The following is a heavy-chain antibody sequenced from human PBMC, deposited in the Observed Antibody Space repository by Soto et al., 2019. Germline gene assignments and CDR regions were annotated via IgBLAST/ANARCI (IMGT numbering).Heavy chain of an antibody. CDR2: ISYDGSNK. V-gene: IGHV3-30*03. CDR3: AISSIAARLEEYYFDY. J-gene: IGHJ4*02. Sequence: PGGSLRLSCAASGFTFSGYGMHWVSQAPGKGLEWVAVISYDGSNKYYADSVKGRFTISRDNSKNTLYLQMNSLRAEDTAVYYCAISSIAARLEEYYFDYWGQGTLVTVSS. CDR1: GFTFSGYG. D-gene: IGHD6-6*01.